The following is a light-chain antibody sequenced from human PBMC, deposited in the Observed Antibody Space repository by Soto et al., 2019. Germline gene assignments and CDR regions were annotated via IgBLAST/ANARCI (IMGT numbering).Light chain of an antibody. Sequence: EIVMTQSPATLSVSPGERATLSCRASQSVSSNLAWYQQKPGQAPSLLIYGASTRATGIPARFSGSGSGTEFTLTISSLQSEDFAVYYCQQYDNWPYTFGQGTKVEIK. CDR1: QSVSSN. J-gene: IGKJ2*01. V-gene: IGKV3-15*01. CDR2: GAS. CDR3: QQYDNWPYT.